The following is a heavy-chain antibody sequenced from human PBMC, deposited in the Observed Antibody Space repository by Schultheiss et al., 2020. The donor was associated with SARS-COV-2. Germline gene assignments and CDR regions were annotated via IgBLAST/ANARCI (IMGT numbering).Heavy chain of an antibody. Sequence: GGSLRLSCAASGLTFSSYAMHWVRQAPGKGLEWVAVISYDGSNKYYADSVKGRFIISRDNSKNTLYLQMNSLRAEDTAVYNCARDSRPFSGVPHYYYYGMDVWGQGTTVTVSS. J-gene: IGHJ6*02. CDR3: ARDSRPFSGVPHYYYYGMDV. V-gene: IGHV3-30*01. CDR2: ISYDGSNK. D-gene: IGHD3-10*01. CDR1: GLTFSSYA.